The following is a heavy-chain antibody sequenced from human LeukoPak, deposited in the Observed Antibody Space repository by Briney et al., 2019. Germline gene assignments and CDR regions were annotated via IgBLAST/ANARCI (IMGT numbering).Heavy chain of an antibody. D-gene: IGHD3-22*01. CDR2: IIPILGIA. Sequence: ASVKVSCKASGGTFSSYAISWVRQAPGQGLEWMGRIIPILGIANYAQKFQGRVTITADKSTSTAYMELSSLRSEDTAVYYCARDRPMIVVVTPQGFDYWGQGTLVTVSS. CDR1: GGTFSSYA. V-gene: IGHV1-69*04. CDR3: ARDRPMIVVVTPQGFDY. J-gene: IGHJ4*02.